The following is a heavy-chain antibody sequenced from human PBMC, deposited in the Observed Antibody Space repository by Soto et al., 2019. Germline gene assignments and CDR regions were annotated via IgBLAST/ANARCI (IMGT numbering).Heavy chain of an antibody. D-gene: IGHD2-2*01. V-gene: IGHV1-8*01. J-gene: IGHJ5*02. Sequence: ASVKVSCKASGYTFTSYDINWVRQATGQGLEWMGWMNPNSGNTGYAQKFQGRVTMTRNTSISTAYMELSSLRSEDTAVYYCARGTIVVVPAAIDPWFDPWGQGTLVTVS. CDR1: GYTFTSYD. CDR3: ARGTIVVVPAAIDPWFDP. CDR2: MNPNSGNT.